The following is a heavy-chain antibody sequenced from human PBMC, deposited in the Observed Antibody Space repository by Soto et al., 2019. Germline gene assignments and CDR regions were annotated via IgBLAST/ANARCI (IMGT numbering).Heavy chain of an antibody. CDR1: GFTFRSFV. D-gene: IGHD3-16*01. J-gene: IGHJ4*02. CDR3: ARWGTTGGLDV. CDR2: TSDDGSNK. Sequence: QVQLVESGGGVVQPGTSLRLSCVGSGFTFRSFVIHWVRQAPGKGLEWVALTSDDGSNKYYEDSVKGRFTISRDNSRNTVDLQMDSLSLEDTALYYCARWGTTGGLDVWGQGTLVSVSS. V-gene: IGHV3-30*19.